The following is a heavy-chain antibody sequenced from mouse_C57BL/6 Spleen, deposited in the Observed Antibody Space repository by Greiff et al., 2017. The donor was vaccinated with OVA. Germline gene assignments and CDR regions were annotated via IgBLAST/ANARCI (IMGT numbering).Heavy chain of an antibody. V-gene: IGHV1-81*01. D-gene: IGHD2-5*01. CDR1: GYTFTSYG. CDR3: AIYSNQVSWFAY. CDR2: IYPRSGNT. Sequence: QVQLQQSGAELARPGASVKLSCKASGYTFTSYGISWVKQRTGQGLEWIGEIYPRSGNTYYNEKFKGKATLTADKSSSTAYMELRSLTSEDSAVYFCAIYSNQVSWFAYWGQGTLVTVSA. J-gene: IGHJ3*01.